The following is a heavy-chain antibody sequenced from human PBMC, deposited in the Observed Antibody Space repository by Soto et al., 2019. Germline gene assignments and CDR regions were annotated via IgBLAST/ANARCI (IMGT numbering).Heavy chain of an antibody. CDR1: GFTFRSYV. CDR2: TSYDGSNK. V-gene: IGHV3-30*19. CDR3: ARWGTTGGLDV. D-gene: IGHD3-16*01. J-gene: IGHJ1*01. Sequence: VQLVESGGGVVQPGTSLRVSCVGSGFTFRSYVIHWVRQAPGKGLEWVALTSYDGSNKYYGDSVRGRFTISRDNSRNTVDLQMDSLRVEDTALYYCARWGTTGGLDVWGQGTLVSVSS.